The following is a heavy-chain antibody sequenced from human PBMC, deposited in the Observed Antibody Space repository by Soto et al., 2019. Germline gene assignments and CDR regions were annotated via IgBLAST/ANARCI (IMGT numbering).Heavy chain of an antibody. CDR2: IYYSGST. V-gene: IGHV4-61*01. CDR1: GGSVSSGSYY. Sequence: PSETLSLTCTVSGGSVSSGSYYWSWIRQPPGKGLEWIGYIYYSGSTNYNPSLKSRVTISVDTSKNQFSLKLSSVTAADTAVYYCARDGIRGSLLWFYGMDVWGQGTTVTVSS. J-gene: IGHJ6*02. CDR3: ARDGIRGSLLWFYGMDV. D-gene: IGHD5-18*01.